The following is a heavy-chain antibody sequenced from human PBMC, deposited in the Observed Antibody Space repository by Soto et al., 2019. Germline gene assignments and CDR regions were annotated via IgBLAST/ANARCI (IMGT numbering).Heavy chain of an antibody. V-gene: IGHV1-3*01. CDR2: INAGNGNT. CDR1: GYTFDSSA. D-gene: IGHD2-2*01. Sequence: GASVXASCKESGYTFDSSALYWPRQAPGQRLEWMGWINAGNGNTKYSQKFQGRVTITRDTSASTAYMELSSLRSEDTAVYYCARGSCSSTSCYLPEDYWGQGTLVTVSS. CDR3: ARGSCSSTSCYLPEDY. J-gene: IGHJ4*02.